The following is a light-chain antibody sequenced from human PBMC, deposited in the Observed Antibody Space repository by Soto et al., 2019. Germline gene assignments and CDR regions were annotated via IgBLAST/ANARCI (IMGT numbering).Light chain of an antibody. Sequence: DIQMTQSPSTLSASVGDRVTITCRASQSISSWLAWYQQKPGKAPKLLIYHASSLESGVPSRFSGSGSGTEFTLAISSLQPDDFATYCCQQYNSYPLTFGGGTKVDIK. CDR2: HAS. CDR3: QQYNSYPLT. CDR1: QSISSW. V-gene: IGKV1-5*01. J-gene: IGKJ4*01.